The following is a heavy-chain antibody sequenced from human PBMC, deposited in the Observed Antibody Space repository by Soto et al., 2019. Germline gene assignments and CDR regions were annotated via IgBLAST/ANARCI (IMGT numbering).Heavy chain of an antibody. CDR2: IDYSGGA. Sequence: QVQLQESGPGLVKASETLSLTCTVSGGSTSPYYWSWLRQPPGKGLEWIGFIDYSGGARYNPSLRXXVTMSLDTSENQISLKVSSMTAADTAVYFCARGRPWELYDYWGQGTLVTVSS. V-gene: IGHV4-59*01. J-gene: IGHJ4*02. CDR1: GGSTSPYY. D-gene: IGHD1-7*01. CDR3: ARGRPWELYDY.